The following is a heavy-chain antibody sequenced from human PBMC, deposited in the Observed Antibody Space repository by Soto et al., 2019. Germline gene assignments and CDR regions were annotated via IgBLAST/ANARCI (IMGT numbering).Heavy chain of an antibody. V-gene: IGHV3-30*18. CDR3: AKDLGYCTNGVCYHFDY. D-gene: IGHD2-8*01. CDR2: ISYDGSNK. J-gene: IGHJ4*02. CDR1: GFTFSSYG. Sequence: GGSLRLSCAASGFTFSSYGMHWVRQAPGKGLEWVAVISYDGSNKYYADSVKGRFTISRDNSKNTLYLQMNSLRAEDTAVYYCAKDLGYCTNGVCYHFDYWGQGTLVTVSS.